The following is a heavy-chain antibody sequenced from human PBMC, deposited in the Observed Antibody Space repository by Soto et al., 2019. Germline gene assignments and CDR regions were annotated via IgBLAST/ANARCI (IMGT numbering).Heavy chain of an antibody. V-gene: IGHV1-46*01. CDR3: ASPFEYSSSRYYGMDV. Sequence: AAVKVSCKASGYTFTSYGISWVRQAPGQGIEWMGLINPGGGSTSYAQKFQGRVTMTRDTSTSTVYMEVSSLRSEDTAVYYCASPFEYSSSRYYGMDVWGQGTTVTVSS. D-gene: IGHD6-6*01. J-gene: IGHJ6*02. CDR1: GYTFTSYG. CDR2: INPGGGST.